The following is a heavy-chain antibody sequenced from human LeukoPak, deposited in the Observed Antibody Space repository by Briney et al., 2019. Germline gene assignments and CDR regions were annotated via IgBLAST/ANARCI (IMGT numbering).Heavy chain of an antibody. D-gene: IGHD1-26*01. CDR3: ARDRRSLTYYYYGMDV. CDR2: ISAYNGNT. Sequence: ASVKVSCKASGYTFTSYGISWVRQAPGQGLEWMGWISAYNGNTNYAQKLQGRVTMTTDTSTSTAYMELRSLRSDDTAVYYCARDRRSLTYYYYGMDVWGQGTTVTVSS. V-gene: IGHV1-18*01. J-gene: IGHJ6*02. CDR1: GYTFTSYG.